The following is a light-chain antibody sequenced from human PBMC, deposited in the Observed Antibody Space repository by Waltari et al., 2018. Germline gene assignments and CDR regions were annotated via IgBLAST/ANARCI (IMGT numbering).Light chain of an antibody. J-gene: IGKJ2*01. V-gene: IGKV1-5*03. Sequence: DIQMTQSPSTLSASVGDSVTITCRASQRISYWLAWYQQKPGKAPKLLIYKASTLESGVPSRFSGSGFVTEFTLTISSLEPDDFATYYCQQYNTFKYTFGQGTKLEI. CDR2: KAS. CDR3: QQYNTFKYT. CDR1: QRISYW.